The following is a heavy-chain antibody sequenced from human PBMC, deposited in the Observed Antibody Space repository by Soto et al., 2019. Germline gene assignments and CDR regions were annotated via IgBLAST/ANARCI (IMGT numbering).Heavy chain of an antibody. CDR3: ARENGTSSLDY. Sequence: QVQLVQSGAEVKKPGSSVKVSCEASGGTVSAYTINWVRQAPGQGLEWMGRIISILDIPNYAQKFQGRLTIIADTSTSTTYMELRNLRSEVTATYYCARENGTSSLDYWGQGTLVTVSS. CDR1: GGTVSAYT. D-gene: IGHD6-6*01. CDR2: IISILDIP. V-gene: IGHV1-69*02. J-gene: IGHJ4*02.